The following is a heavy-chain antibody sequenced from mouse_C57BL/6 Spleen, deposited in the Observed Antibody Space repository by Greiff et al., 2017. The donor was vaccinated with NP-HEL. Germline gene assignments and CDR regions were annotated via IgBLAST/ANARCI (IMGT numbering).Heavy chain of an antibody. D-gene: IGHD1-1*02. J-gene: IGHJ1*03. Sequence: EVMLVESGGGLVKPGGSLKLSCAASGFTFSDYGMHWVRQAPEKGLEWVAYISSGSSTIYYADTVKGRFTISRDNAKNTLFLQMTSLRSEDTAMYYCASGVDWYFDVWGTGTTVTVSS. V-gene: IGHV5-17*01. CDR2: ISSGSSTI. CDR3: ASGVDWYFDV. CDR1: GFTFSDYG.